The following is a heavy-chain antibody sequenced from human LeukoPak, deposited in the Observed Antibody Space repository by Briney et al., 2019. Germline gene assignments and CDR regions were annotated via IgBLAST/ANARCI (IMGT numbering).Heavy chain of an antibody. D-gene: IGHD3-3*01. CDR3: AGADSRNVLRFLRFDY. CDR1: GYTFTSYA. CDR2: IIPIFGTA. V-gene: IGHV1-69*05. J-gene: IGHJ4*02. Sequence: WASVKVSCKASGYTFTSYAMHWVRQAPGQRLEWMGGIIPIFGTANYAQKFQGRVTITTDESTSTAYMELSSLRSEDTAVYYCAGADSRNVLRFLRFDYWGQGTLVIVSS.